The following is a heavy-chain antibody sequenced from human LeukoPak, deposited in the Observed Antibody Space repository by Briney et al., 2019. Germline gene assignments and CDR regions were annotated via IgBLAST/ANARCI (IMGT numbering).Heavy chain of an antibody. CDR1: GGSVSSGSYY. V-gene: IGHV4-61*01. D-gene: IGHD1-26*01. J-gene: IGHJ4*02. CDR2: IYYSGST. Sequence: PSETLSLTCTVSGGSVSSGSYYWSWIRQPPGKGLEWIGYIYYSGSTNYNPSLKSRVTISVDTSKNQVSLKLSSVTAADTAVYYCARGREGGKTPFDYWGQGTLVTVSS. CDR3: ARGREGGKTPFDY.